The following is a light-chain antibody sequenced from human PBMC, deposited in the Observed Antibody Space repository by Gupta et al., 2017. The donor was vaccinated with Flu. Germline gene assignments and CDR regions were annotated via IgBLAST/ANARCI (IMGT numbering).Light chain of an antibody. CDR1: QSVTSSY. CDR2: GIS. V-gene: IGKV3-20*01. Sequence: EIVLTQSPGTLSLSPGDRATLSCRAGQSVTSSYLAWFQQKPGQAPRLLIYGISNRATGIPDRFSGSGSGTDFSLTISRLEPEDFAVYYCQQYGSSPFTFGGGTKVEIK. CDR3: QQYGSSPFT. J-gene: IGKJ4*01.